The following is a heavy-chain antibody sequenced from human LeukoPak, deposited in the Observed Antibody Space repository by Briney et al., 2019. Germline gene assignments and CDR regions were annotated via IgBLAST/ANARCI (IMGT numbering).Heavy chain of an antibody. CDR3: ARQEYSSSVPDY. Sequence: GESLKISCKGSGYSFTSYWIGWVRQMPGKGLEWMGIIYPGDSDTRYSPSFQGQVTMSADKSFSTAYLQWSSLKASDTAMYFCARQEYSSSVPDYWGQGTLVTVSS. D-gene: IGHD2/OR15-2a*01. CDR2: IYPGDSDT. J-gene: IGHJ4*02. V-gene: IGHV5-51*01. CDR1: GYSFTSYW.